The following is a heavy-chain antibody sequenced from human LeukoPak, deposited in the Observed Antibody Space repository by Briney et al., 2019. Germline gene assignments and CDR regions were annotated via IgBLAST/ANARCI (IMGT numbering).Heavy chain of an antibody. V-gene: IGHV3-7*01. D-gene: IGHD2-21*01. J-gene: IGHJ3*02. Sequence: GGSLRLSCAASGFTFSSYWMSWVRQAPGKGLEWVANIKFDGSEKFYVDSVKGRFTISRDNAKNSLYLQVNSLRAEDTSVYFCARLSYWVFEIWGQGTMVTVSS. CDR3: ARLSYWVFEI. CDR1: GFTFSSYW. CDR2: IKFDGSEK.